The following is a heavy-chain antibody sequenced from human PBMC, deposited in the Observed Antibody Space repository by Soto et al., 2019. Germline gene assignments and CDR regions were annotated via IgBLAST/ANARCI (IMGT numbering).Heavy chain of an antibody. J-gene: IGHJ6*02. D-gene: IGHD3-3*01. CDR3: ARERGRGTIFGVVIIRDGMDV. V-gene: IGHV1-2*02. Sequence: ASVKVSCKASGYTFTGYYMHWARQAPGQGLEWMGWINPNSGGTNYAQKFQGRVTMTRDTSISTAYMELSRLRSDDTAVYYCARERGRGTIFGVVIIRDGMDVWGQGTTVTVSS. CDR1: GYTFTGYY. CDR2: INPNSGGT.